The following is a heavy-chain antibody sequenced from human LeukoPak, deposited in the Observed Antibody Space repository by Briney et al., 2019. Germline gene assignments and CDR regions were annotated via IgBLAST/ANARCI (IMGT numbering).Heavy chain of an antibody. D-gene: IGHD3-16*02. V-gene: IGHV4-39*07. CDR2: IYYSGST. Sequence: PSETLSLTCTVSGGSISSSSYYWGWIRQPPGKGLEWIGSIYYSGSTYYNPSLKSRVTISVDTSKNQFSLKLSSVTAADTAVYYCARDRGGGLRLGELSLFDYWGQGTLVTVSS. CDR1: GGSISSSSYY. J-gene: IGHJ4*02. CDR3: ARDRGGGLRLGELSLFDY.